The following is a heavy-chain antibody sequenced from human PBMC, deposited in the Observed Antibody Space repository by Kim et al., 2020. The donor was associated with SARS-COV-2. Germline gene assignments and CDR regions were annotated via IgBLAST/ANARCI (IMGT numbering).Heavy chain of an antibody. V-gene: IGHV3-21*01. Sequence: GGSLRLSCAASGFTFSSYSMNWVRQAPGKGLEWVSSISSSSSYIYYADSVKGRFTISRDNAKNSLYLQMNSLRAEDTAVYYCARSRRPGAAQSWYFDLWGRGTLVTVSS. CDR3: ARSRRPGAAQSWYFDL. CDR2: ISSSSSYI. CDR1: GFTFSSYS. J-gene: IGHJ2*01. D-gene: IGHD2-2*01.